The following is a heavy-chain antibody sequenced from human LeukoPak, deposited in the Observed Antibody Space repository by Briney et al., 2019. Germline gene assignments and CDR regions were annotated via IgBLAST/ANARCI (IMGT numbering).Heavy chain of an antibody. V-gene: IGHV1-2*02. CDR2: INPNSGGT. J-gene: IGHJ4*02. D-gene: IGHD6-13*01. CDR1: GYTFTGYY. CDR3: AREAAAGRDPPDY. Sequence: ASVKVSCKASGYTFTGYYMHWVRQAPGQGLEWMGWINPNSGGTNYAQKFQGRVTMTRDTSISTAYMELSRLRSDDTTVYYCAREAAAGRDPPDYWGQGTLVTVSS.